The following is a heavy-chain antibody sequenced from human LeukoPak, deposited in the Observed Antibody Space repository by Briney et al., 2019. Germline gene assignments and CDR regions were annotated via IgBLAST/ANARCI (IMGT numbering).Heavy chain of an antibody. D-gene: IGHD2-21*02. CDR1: GFTFSDYA. CDR3: AKDHANTPVVTN. J-gene: IGHJ4*02. V-gene: IGHV3-23*01. Sequence: GGSLRLSCAASGFTFSDYAMSSVRQAPGKGLGWLSGISGGSSGSTYYADSVTGRFTVSRDNSKNTVDLQMNNLRVDDTAIYYCAKDHANTPVVTNWGQGTLVTVSS. CDR2: ISGGSSGST.